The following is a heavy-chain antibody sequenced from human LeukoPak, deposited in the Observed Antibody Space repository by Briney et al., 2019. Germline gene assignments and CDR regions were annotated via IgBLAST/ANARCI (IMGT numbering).Heavy chain of an antibody. J-gene: IGHJ4*02. D-gene: IGHD1-1*01. CDR3: ARDRGTRNDDGFDY. CDR1: GFTFSSYS. CDR2: ISSSSSYI. V-gene: IGHV3-21*04. Sequence: GGSLRLSCAASGFTFSSYSMNWVRQAPGKGLEWVSSISSSSSYIYYADSVKGRFTISRDNAKNSLYLQMNSLRAEDTAVYYCARDRGTRNDDGFDYWGQGTLVTVSS.